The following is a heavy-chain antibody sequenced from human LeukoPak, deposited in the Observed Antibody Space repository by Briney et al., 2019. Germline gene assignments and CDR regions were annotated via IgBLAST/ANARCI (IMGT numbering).Heavy chain of an antibody. CDR2: IWYDGSNK. V-gene: IGHV3-33*01. CDR1: GFTFSSYG. D-gene: IGHD5-18*01. Sequence: LRLSCAASGFTFSSYGMHWVRQAPGKGLEWVAVIWYDGSNKYYADSVKGRFTISRDNSKNTLYLQMNSLRAEDTAVYYCARDLVDTAMVRPYCYYYMDVWGKGTTVTVSS. CDR3: ARDLVDTAMVRPYCYYYMDV. J-gene: IGHJ6*03.